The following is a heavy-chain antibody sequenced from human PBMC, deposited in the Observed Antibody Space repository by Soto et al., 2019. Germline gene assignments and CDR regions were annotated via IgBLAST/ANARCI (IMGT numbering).Heavy chain of an antibody. CDR1: GFSLSTSGVG. CDR2: IYWDDDK. D-gene: IGHD3-9*01. J-gene: IGHJ5*02. CDR3: AHSAPGSYDILTGYYIS. Sequence: QITLKESGPTLVKPTQTLTLTCTFSGFSLSTSGVGVGWIRQPPGKALEWLALIYWDDDKRYSPSLKSRLTITKDTSKNHVVLTMTNMDPVDTATYYCAHSAPGSYDILTGYYISWGQGTLVTVSS. V-gene: IGHV2-5*02.